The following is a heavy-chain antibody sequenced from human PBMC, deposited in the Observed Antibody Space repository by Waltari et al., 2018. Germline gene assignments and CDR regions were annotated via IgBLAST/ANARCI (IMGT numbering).Heavy chain of an antibody. J-gene: IGHJ5*02. Sequence: EVQLVQSGAEVKKPGESLRISCKDSGYNFATYWIGWVRRMPGKGLEWIGSIYPDDSDTTYSPSFGGQVTISADKSINTAYLHWSSLKASDTAIYYCVKGLVGGYQEGWFDPWGQGTLVTVSS. V-gene: IGHV5-51*01. CDR2: IYPDDSDT. CDR1: GYNFATYW. CDR3: VKGLVGGYQEGWFDP. D-gene: IGHD3-22*01.